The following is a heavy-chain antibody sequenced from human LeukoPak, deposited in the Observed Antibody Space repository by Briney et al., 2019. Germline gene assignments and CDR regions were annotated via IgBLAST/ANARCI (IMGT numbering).Heavy chain of an antibody. J-gene: IGHJ3*01. D-gene: IGHD4-23*01. CDR3: AREGYRGNSDAFDL. CDR2: MSSSGGTI. V-gene: IGHV3-48*03. CDR1: GFTLSSFE. Sequence: HPGGSLRLSCAASGFTLSSFEMNWVRQAPGKGLEWVSYMSSSGGTIYYIDSVEGRFTISRDNAKNSLYLQMNSLRVEDTALYYCAREGYRGNSDAFDLWGQGTMVTVSS.